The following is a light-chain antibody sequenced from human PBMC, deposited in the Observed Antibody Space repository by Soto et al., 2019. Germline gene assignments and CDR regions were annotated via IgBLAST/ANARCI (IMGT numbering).Light chain of an antibody. J-gene: IGLJ1*01. CDR2: DVS. V-gene: IGLV2-14*01. CDR1: SSDVGGYNY. Sequence: QSALTQPASVSGSPGQSITISCTGTSSDVGGYNYVSWYQQHPGKAPKLMIYDVSNRPSGVSNRFSGSKSGNTASLTISGLQAEDEAAYYCSSYTSSSTPCVFGTGTKLTLL. CDR3: SSYTSSSTPCV.